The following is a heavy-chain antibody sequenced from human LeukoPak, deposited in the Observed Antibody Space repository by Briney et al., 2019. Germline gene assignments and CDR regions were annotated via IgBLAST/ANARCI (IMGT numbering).Heavy chain of an antibody. Sequence: ASVKVSCKASGYTFTGYYMHWVRQAPGQGLEWMGWINPNSGGTNYAQKFQGWVTMTRDTSISTAYMELSRLRSDDTAVYYCARAVGYYDSSGYLGDAFDIWGQGTMVTVSS. CDR1: GYTFTGYY. CDR2: INPNSGGT. CDR3: ARAVGYYDSSGYLGDAFDI. V-gene: IGHV1-2*04. J-gene: IGHJ3*02. D-gene: IGHD3-22*01.